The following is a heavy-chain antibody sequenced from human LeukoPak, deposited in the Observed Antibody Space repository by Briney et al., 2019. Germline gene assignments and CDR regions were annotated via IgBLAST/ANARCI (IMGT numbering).Heavy chain of an antibody. CDR2: ISGSGGST. J-gene: IGHJ4*02. D-gene: IGHD3-22*01. CDR3: AKDLAIYDSIYFDY. Sequence: QPGGSLRLSCAASGFTFSSYAMSWVRQAPGKGLEWVSAISGSGGSTYYADSVKGRFTISRDNSKDTLYLQMNSLRAEDTAVYYCAKDLAIYDSIYFDYWGQGTLVTVSS. V-gene: IGHV3-23*01. CDR1: GFTFSSYA.